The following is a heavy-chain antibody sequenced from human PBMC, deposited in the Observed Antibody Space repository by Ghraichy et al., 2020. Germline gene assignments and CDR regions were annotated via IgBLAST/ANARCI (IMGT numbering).Heavy chain of an antibody. CDR3: ARQGDYGHFQH. Sequence: SQTLSLTCTVSGGSISSSSYYWGWIRQPPGKGLEWIGSIYYSGSTYYNPSLKSRVTISVDTSKNQFSLKLSSVTAADTAVYYCARQGDYGHFQHWGQGTLVTVSS. J-gene: IGHJ1*01. V-gene: IGHV4-39*01. D-gene: IGHD4-17*01. CDR2: IYYSGST. CDR1: GGSISSSSYY.